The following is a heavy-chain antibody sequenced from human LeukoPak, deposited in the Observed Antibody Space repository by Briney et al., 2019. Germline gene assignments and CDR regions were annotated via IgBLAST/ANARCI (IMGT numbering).Heavy chain of an antibody. CDR2: IYYSGST. Sequence: SETLSLTCTVSGGSISSSSYYWGWIRQPPGKGLEWIGSIYYSGSTYYNPSLKSRVTISVDTSKDQLSLKLSSVTAADTAVYYCARVLGSSSSQPFDFWGRGTLVTVSS. CDR1: GGSISSSSYY. V-gene: IGHV4-39*07. CDR3: ARVLGSSSSQPFDF. J-gene: IGHJ4*02. D-gene: IGHD6-6*01.